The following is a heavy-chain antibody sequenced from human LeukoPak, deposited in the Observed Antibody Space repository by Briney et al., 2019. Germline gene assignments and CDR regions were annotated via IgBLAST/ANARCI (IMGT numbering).Heavy chain of an antibody. D-gene: IGHD6-13*01. V-gene: IGHV4-34*01. CDR1: GGSFSGYY. Sequence: SETLSLTCAVYGGSFSGYYWSWIRQPPGKGLEWIGEINHSGSTNYNPSLKSRVTISVDTSKNQFSLKLSSVTAADTAVYYCARDPYSSSWVRAHYYYYGMDVWGQGTTVTVSS. J-gene: IGHJ6*02. CDR3: ARDPYSSSWVRAHYYYYGMDV. CDR2: INHSGST.